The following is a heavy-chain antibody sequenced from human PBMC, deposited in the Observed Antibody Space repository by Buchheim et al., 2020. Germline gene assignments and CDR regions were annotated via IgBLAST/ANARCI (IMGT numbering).Heavy chain of an antibody. CDR2: ITASGSST. V-gene: IGHV3-23*01. D-gene: IGHD3-10*01. Sequence: EVLLLESGGDLVQPGGSLRLSCAVSGFTFSTYGMSWVRQAPGKGLEWLSGITASGSSTYYADSVKGRFTISRDNSMNTLYLQMRSLRVEDTGVYYCAAFSSSGLWGQGTL. CDR1: GFTFSTYG. J-gene: IGHJ4*02. CDR3: AAFSSSGL.